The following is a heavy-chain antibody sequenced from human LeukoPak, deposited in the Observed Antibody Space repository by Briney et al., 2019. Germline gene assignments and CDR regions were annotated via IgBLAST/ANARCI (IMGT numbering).Heavy chain of an antibody. V-gene: IGHV3-53*01. D-gene: IGHD3-10*01. J-gene: IGHJ4*02. CDR2: IYSGGST. CDR1: GFTVSSNY. Sequence: PAGSLRLSCAASGFTVSSNYMSWVRQAPGKGLEWVSVIYSGGSTYYADSVKGRFTISRDNSKNTLYLQMNSLRAEDTAVYYCAREMVRGVIDYWGQGTLVTVSS. CDR3: AREMVRGVIDY.